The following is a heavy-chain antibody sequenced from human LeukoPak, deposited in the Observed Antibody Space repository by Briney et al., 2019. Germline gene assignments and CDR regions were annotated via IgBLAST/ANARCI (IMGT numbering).Heavy chain of an antibody. CDR1: GFTFSSYA. CDR3: AKGVYGSGSYLGLDF. J-gene: IGHJ4*02. V-gene: IGHV3-30*18. D-gene: IGHD3-10*01. Sequence: GRSLRLSCAASGFTFSSYAMHRVRRAPGKGLEWVAVISYDGSGKYYADSVTGRFSISRDKSKNSLYLQMSSLGTEDTAVYYCAKGVYGSGSYLGLDFWGQGTLVTVSS. CDR2: ISYDGSGK.